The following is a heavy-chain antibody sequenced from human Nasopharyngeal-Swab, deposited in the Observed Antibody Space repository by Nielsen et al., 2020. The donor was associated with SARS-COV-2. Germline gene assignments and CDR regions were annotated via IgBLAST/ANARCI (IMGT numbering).Heavy chain of an antibody. Sequence: GESLKISCAASGFTFSSYDMTWVRQAPGKGLEWVSHITSSSSAIYYADSVKGRFTMSRDNARNSLYLQMNSLSDEDTAVYYCARDLSAVTWAIDQEDWGQGTRVTVSS. CDR1: GFTFSSYD. D-gene: IGHD1-26*01. CDR2: ITSSSSAI. J-gene: IGHJ4*02. CDR3: ARDLSAVTWAIDQED. V-gene: IGHV3-48*02.